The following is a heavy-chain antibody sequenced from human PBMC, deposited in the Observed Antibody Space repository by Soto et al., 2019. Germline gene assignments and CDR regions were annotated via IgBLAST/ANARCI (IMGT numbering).Heavy chain of an antibody. D-gene: IGHD6-19*01. J-gene: IGHJ5*02. CDR2: IKPSGGST. CDR1: GYTFTSYY. V-gene: IGHV1-46*01. CDR3: AREKTPVAASPKNWFDP. Sequence: ASVKVSCKASGYTFTSYYMHWVRQAPGQGLEWMGIIKPSGGSTSYAQKFQGRVNMTRDTSTSTVYMELSSLRSEDTAVYYCAREKTPVAASPKNWFDPWGQGTLVTVSS.